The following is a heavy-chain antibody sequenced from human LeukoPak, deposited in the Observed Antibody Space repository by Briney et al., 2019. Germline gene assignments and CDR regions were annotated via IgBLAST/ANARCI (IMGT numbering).Heavy chain of an antibody. CDR1: GFTFSSYS. J-gene: IGHJ5*02. D-gene: IGHD2-15*01. CDR3: ARVPHCSGGSCSIGAFDP. CDR2: ISSSSSYI. Sequence: GRSLRLSCAASGFTFSSYSMNWVRQAPGKGLEWVSSISSSSSYIYYADSVKGRFTIPRDNAKKSLYLQMNSLRDEDTAVYYCARVPHCSGGSCSIGAFDPWGQGTLVTVSS. V-gene: IGHV3-21*01.